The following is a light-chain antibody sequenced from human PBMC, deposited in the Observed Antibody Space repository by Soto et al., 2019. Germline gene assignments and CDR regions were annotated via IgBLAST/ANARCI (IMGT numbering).Light chain of an antibody. V-gene: IGLV2-11*01. Sequence: QSVLTQPPSASATPGQRVTISCSGTSSGVGGYNYVSWYQQHPGKAPKLMIYDVSKRPSGVPDRFSGSKSGNTASLTISGLQAEDEADYYCCSYAGSYTLVFGGGTKLTVL. CDR2: DVS. J-gene: IGLJ2*01. CDR3: CSYAGSYTLV. CDR1: SSGVGGYNY.